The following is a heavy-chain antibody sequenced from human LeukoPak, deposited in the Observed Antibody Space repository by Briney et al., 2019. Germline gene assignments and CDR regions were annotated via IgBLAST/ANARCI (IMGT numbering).Heavy chain of an antibody. Sequence: GGSLRLSCAASGFTFANYAMSWVRQAPGKGLEWVSVIYSGGSTYYADSVKGRFTISRDNAKNSLYLQMNSLRAEDTAVYYCARESGTVRGYYMDVWGKGTTVTVSS. D-gene: IGHD3-10*01. CDR3: ARESGTVRGYYMDV. CDR1: GFTFANYA. V-gene: IGHV3-66*01. J-gene: IGHJ6*03. CDR2: IYSGGST.